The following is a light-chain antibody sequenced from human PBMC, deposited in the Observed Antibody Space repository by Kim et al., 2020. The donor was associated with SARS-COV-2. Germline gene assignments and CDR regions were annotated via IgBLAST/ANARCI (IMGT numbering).Light chain of an antibody. V-gene: IGLV3-1*01. Sequence: SYELTQPPSGSVSPGQTAIITCSGERLDDKYIYWYQQKAGQSPRLVIYQDDKRSSGISERFSGSNSGDTATLIITETQAMDEADYYCQTWERRRVIFGGG. CDR2: QDD. J-gene: IGLJ2*01. CDR3: QTWERRRVI. CDR1: RLDDKY.